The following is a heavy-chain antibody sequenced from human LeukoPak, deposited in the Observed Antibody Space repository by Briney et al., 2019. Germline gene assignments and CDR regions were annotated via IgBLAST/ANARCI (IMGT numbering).Heavy chain of an antibody. CDR1: GFTFSSYW. V-gene: IGHV3-74*01. CDR2: INSDGSST. J-gene: IGHJ4*02. CDR3: ASSRIVANALDY. D-gene: IGHD5-12*01. Sequence: GGSLRLSCAASGFTFSSYWMHWVRHAPGKGVVWVSRINSDGSSTSYSDSVKCRFTISRDNAKNTLYLQMNSLRAEDTAVYYCASSRIVANALDYWGQGTLVTVSS.